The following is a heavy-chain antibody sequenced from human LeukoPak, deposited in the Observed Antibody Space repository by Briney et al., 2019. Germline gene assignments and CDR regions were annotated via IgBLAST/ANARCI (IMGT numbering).Heavy chain of an antibody. CDR1: GFTFSSYE. CDR3: ARSGSSSWTGTNWFDP. J-gene: IGHJ5*02. D-gene: IGHD6-13*01. CDR2: IGNRGTTI. Sequence: GGSLRLSCAASGFTFSSYEMNWVRKAPRKGLEWVSHIGNRGTTIFYADSVKGRFTISRDNAKNSLYLQMNSLRAEDTAVYYCARSGSSSWTGTNWFDPWGQGTLVTVSS. V-gene: IGHV3-48*03.